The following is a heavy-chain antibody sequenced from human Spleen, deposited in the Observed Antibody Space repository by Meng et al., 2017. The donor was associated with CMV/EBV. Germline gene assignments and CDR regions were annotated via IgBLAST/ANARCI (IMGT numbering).Heavy chain of an antibody. Sequence: GSLRLSCSVSGGSISGYYWSWLRQPPGKGLEWIGFVTYSGTTNYNPSLKSRLTISMDTSKNQFSLNLNSVMPADTAVYYCARTVAGTWTHYALDYWSQGTLVTVSS. CDR2: VTYSGTT. D-gene: IGHD6-19*01. CDR3: ARTVAGTWTHYALDY. CDR1: GGSISGYY. V-gene: IGHV4-59*01. J-gene: IGHJ4*02.